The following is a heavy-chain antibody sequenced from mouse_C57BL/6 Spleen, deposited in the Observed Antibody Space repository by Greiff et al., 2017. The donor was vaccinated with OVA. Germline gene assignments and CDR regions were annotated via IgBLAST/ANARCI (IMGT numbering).Heavy chain of an antibody. V-gene: IGHV2-6-1*01. CDR3: ARHYCGSSYWYFDV. CDR2: IWSDGST. D-gene: IGHD1-1*01. CDR1: GFSLTSYG. Sequence: QVQLKESGPGLVAPSQSLSIPCTVSGFSLTSYGVHWVRQPPGKGLEWLVVIWSDGSTTYNSALKSRLSISKDNSKSQVFLKMNRLQTDDTAVYYCARHYCGSSYWYFDVWGTGTTVTVSS. J-gene: IGHJ1*03.